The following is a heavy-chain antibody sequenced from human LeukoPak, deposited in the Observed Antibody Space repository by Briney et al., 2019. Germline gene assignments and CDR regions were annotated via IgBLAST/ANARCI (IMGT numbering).Heavy chain of an antibody. D-gene: IGHD2-15*01. J-gene: IGHJ4*02. CDR2: IGDSGDAT. CDR1: GFIFSNYG. CDR3: AKERVHSKPFEY. Sequence: PGGSLRLSCAASGFIFSNYGMNWVRQAPGKGLEWVSAIGDSGDATYYADSVKGRFTISRDNSKSTLYLQMNNLRAEDTALYYCAKERVHSKPFEYWGQGTLGTVSS. V-gene: IGHV3-23*01.